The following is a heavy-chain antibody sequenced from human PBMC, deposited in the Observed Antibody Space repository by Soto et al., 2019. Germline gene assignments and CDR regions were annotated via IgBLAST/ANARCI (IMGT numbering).Heavy chain of an antibody. CDR2: IIPIFGTA. CDR3: ARAVSSGSNPDY. Sequence: QVQLVQSGAEVKKPGSSVKVSCKASGGTFSSYAIIWVRQAPGQGLEWMGGIIPIFGTANYAQKFQGRVTITADKSTSTAYMELSSLRSDDTAVYYCARAVSSGSNPDYWGQGTLVTVSS. CDR1: GGTFSSYA. V-gene: IGHV1-69*14. D-gene: IGHD1-26*01. J-gene: IGHJ4*02.